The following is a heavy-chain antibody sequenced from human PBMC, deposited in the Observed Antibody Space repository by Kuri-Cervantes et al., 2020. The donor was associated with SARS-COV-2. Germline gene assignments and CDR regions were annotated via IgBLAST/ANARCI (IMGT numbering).Heavy chain of an antibody. J-gene: IGHJ6*02. D-gene: IGHD4-17*01. CDR2: IYSGGST. CDR1: GFTFSSYW. CDR3: AKVHYGDYYYYGMDV. Sequence: GGSLRLSCAASGFTFSSYWMYWVRQAPGKGLEWVSVIYSGGSTYYADSVKGRFTISRDNSKNTLYLQMNSLRAEDTAVYYCAKVHYGDYYYYGMDVWGQGTTVTVSS. V-gene: IGHV3-23*03.